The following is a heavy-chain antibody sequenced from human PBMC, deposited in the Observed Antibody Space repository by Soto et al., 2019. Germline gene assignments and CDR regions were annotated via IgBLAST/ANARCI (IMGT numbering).Heavy chain of an antibody. V-gene: IGHV4-59*01. J-gene: IGHJ5*02. D-gene: IGHD2-8*01. CDR2: IYYNGNT. CDR1: GDSISTYY. CDR3: ARTDRRVLGARFDP. Sequence: PSETLSLTCTVSGDSISTYYWSWIRQPPGKGLEWIGYIYYNGNTNYNPSLKRRVTISVDTSRKQFSLNLGSVTAADTAIYYCARTDRRVLGARFDPWGQGTLVTVSS.